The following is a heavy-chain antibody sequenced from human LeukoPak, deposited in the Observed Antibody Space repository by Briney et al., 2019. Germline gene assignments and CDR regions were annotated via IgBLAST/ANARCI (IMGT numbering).Heavy chain of an antibody. CDR3: AKATSHLVAAASD. CDR1: GFTFSSYA. D-gene: IGHD6-13*01. V-gene: IGHV3-23*01. Sequence: GGSLRLSCAASGFTFSSYAMHWVRQAPGKGLEWVSAISGSGGSTYYADSVKGRFIISRDNSKNTLYLRMNSLRAEDTAVYYCAKATSHLVAAASDWGQGTLVTVSS. J-gene: IGHJ4*02. CDR2: ISGSGGST.